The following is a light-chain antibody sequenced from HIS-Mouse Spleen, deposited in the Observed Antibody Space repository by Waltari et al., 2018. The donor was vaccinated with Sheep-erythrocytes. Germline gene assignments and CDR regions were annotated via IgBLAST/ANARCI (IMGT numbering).Light chain of an antibody. CDR3: QAWDSSTEV. V-gene: IGLV2-8*01. CDR2: EVS. J-gene: IGLJ2*01. Sequence: QSALTQPPSASGSPGQSVTISCTGTSSDVGGYNYVSWYQQHPGKAPKLMIYEVSKRPSGVPSRFSGSNSGNTATLTISGTQAMDEADYYCQAWDSSTEVFGGGTKLTVL. CDR1: SSDVGGYNY.